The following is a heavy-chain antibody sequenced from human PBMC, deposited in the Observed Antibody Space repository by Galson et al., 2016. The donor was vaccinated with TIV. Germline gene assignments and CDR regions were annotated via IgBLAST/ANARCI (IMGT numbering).Heavy chain of an antibody. CDR3: ARDCSSTNCYTDPIYFDS. D-gene: IGHD2-2*02. V-gene: IGHV3-11*01. CDR2: IGSTGRAI. J-gene: IGHJ4*02. CDR1: GFTFSDYY. Sequence: SLRLSCAAPGFTFSDYYMSWVRQAPGKGLEWISYIGSTGRAIYYADSVRGRFTISRDNAKSSLFLQMNSLRVEDTAVYYCARDCSSTNCYTDPIYFDSWGQGALVTVSS.